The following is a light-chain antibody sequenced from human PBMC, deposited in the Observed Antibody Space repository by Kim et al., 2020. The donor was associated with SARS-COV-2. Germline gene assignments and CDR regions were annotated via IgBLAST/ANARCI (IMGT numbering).Light chain of an antibody. CDR1: QSVSSR. Sequence: EIVMTQSPATLSVSPGERATLSCRASQSVSSRLAWYQQKPGQAPRLLIYGASTRATGIPARFSGSGSGTEFTLTISSLQSEDFAVYYCQQYSDWPPETFGQGTKVDIK. CDR2: GAS. J-gene: IGKJ1*01. V-gene: IGKV3-15*01. CDR3: QQYSDWPPET.